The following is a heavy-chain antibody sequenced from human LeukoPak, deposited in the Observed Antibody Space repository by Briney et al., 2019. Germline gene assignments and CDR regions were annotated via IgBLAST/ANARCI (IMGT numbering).Heavy chain of an antibody. CDR3: ARGKRVTMIARAFDI. Sequence: SETLSLTCAVYGESFSDYYWSWIRQPPGKGLEWIGEINHSGSTNYNPSLKSRVTISVDTSKNQFSLKLSSVTAADTAVYYCARGKRVTMIARAFDIWGQGTMVTVSS. CDR1: GESFSDYY. CDR2: INHSGST. D-gene: IGHD3-22*01. V-gene: IGHV4-34*01. J-gene: IGHJ3*02.